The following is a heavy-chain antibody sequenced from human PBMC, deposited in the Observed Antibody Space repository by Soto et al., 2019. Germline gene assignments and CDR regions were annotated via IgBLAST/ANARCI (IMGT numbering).Heavy chain of an antibody. CDR2: IYYSGST. CDR3: ARAPHRIVVVTAIPSYFDY. CDR1: GGSISSSSYY. J-gene: IGHJ4*02. V-gene: IGHV4-39*07. Sequence: ASETLSLTCTVSGGSISSSSYYWGWIRQPPGKGLEWIGSIYYSGSTYYNPSLKSRVTISVDTSKNQFSLKLKSVSAADTAVYYCARAPHRIVVVTAIPSYFDYWGQGVLVTVSS. D-gene: IGHD2-21*02.